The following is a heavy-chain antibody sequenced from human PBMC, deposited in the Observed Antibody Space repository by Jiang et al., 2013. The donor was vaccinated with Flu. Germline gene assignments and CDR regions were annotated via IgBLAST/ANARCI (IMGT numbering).Heavy chain of an antibody. D-gene: IGHD6-19*01. V-gene: IGHV4-30-2*04. CDR3: ARAVAVAGTDPNWFDP. Sequence: SRVTISVDTSKNQFSLKLSSVTAADTAVYYCARAVAVAGTDPNWFDPWGQGTLVTVSS. J-gene: IGHJ5*02.